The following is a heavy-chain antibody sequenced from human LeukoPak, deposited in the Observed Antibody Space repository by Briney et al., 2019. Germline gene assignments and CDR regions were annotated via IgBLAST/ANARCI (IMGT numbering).Heavy chain of an antibody. CDR1: GVSVSNSNFY. CDR2: MHYSGST. V-gene: IGHV4-39*02. CDR3: ARGVYCSSPSCYWD. D-gene: IGHD2-2*01. Sequence: SETLSLTCTVSGVSVSNSNFYWGWIRRPPGKGPEFSGSMHYSGSTYYNPSLKSRVAVFVDTSKNQFSLNLRFVTDADTAVYYCARGVYCSSPSCYWDWGQGTLVTVSS. J-gene: IGHJ4*02.